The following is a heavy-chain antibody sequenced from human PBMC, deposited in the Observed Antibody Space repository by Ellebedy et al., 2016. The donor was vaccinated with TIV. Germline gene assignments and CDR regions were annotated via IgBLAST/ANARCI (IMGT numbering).Heavy chain of an antibody. CDR3: ALPEYCSRTDCYFRTQDY. CDR1: GFTFSTYG. CDR2: IRHDGSKK. Sequence: GESLKISCAASGFTFSTYGMHWVRQAPGKGLEWVAFIRHDGSKKYYTDSVKGRFTISRDNSTNTLYLQMNSLGGEDTAVYYCALPEYCSRTDCYFRTQDYWGQGTLVTVSS. J-gene: IGHJ4*02. V-gene: IGHV3-30*02. D-gene: IGHD2-2*01.